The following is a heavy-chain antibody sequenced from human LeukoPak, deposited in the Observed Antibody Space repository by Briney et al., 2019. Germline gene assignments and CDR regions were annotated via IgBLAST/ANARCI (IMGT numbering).Heavy chain of an antibody. V-gene: IGHV3-66*01. Sequence: GGSLRLSCAASEFIVSINYMTWVRQAPGKGLEWVSLIYSRGDTKYADSVKGRFTISRDNSKNTLYLQMSSLRTEDTAVYYCARDQYYPYMDVWGKGTTVTVSS. CDR1: EFIVSINY. D-gene: IGHD3-10*01. J-gene: IGHJ6*03. CDR2: IYSRGDT. CDR3: ARDQYYPYMDV.